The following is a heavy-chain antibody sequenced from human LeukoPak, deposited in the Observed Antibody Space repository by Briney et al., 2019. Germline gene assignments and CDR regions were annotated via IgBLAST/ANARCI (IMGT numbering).Heavy chain of an antibody. V-gene: IGHV1-69*05. CDR3: ERGGSVYLPSRFQH. Sequence: SVKVSFKASGGTFSSYAISRVRQAPGQGLEWMGGIISRFGAANYAQKFKGSVTIPTDEYENTAYRGLGSLRFEDAAVSYCERGGSVYLPSRFQHGGQGHLVSVSS. J-gene: IGHJ1*01. D-gene: IGHD3-16*01. CDR2: IISRFGAA. CDR1: GGTFSSYA.